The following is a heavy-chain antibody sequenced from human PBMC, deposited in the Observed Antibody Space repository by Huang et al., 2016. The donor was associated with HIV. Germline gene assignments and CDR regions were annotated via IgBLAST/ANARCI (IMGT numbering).Heavy chain of an antibody. CDR2: IKRKTERGTT. CDR1: GFSFSSAW. V-gene: IGHV3-15*07. Sequence: EVQLVESGGGLVKPGGSLRLSCEVSGFSFSSAWRNWVRQAPGKGLEWVGRIKRKTERGTTDYAAPVKGRFTISRDDSKNTLYLQMNSLKTEDTGVYYCTTGTRDYLNAFDIWGQGTKVTVSS. D-gene: IGHD1-7*01. J-gene: IGHJ3*02. CDR3: TTGTRDYLNAFDI.